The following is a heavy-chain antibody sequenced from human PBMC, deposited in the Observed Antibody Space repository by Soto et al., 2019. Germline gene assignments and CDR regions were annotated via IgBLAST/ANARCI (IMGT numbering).Heavy chain of an antibody. CDR3: AKDISGYDLTGIFDY. Sequence: EVKLLESGGGLVKSGGSLRLSCAASGLAFSTYSMNWVRQAPGKGLEWVSVISNSGGSTDYTDSVKGRFTISRDNSKNTLYLQMNSLRAEDTAVYYCAKDISGYDLTGIFDYWGQGTWVTVSS. CDR1: GLAFSTYS. D-gene: IGHD5-12*01. V-gene: IGHV3-23*01. CDR2: ISNSGGST. J-gene: IGHJ4*02.